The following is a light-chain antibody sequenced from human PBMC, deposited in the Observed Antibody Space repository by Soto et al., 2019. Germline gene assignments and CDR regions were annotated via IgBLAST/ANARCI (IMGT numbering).Light chain of an antibody. V-gene: IGKV1-33*01. Sequence: DIRMTQSPSSLSASVGDRVTISCQASQDIGKRLNWYQQKPGKAPKVLIYDASYLETGVPSRFSGRGPGTDFTFTISSLQPEDIATYYCQQYDTLLTFGGGTKVDIK. CDR3: QQYDTLLT. J-gene: IGKJ4*01. CDR2: DAS. CDR1: QDIGKR.